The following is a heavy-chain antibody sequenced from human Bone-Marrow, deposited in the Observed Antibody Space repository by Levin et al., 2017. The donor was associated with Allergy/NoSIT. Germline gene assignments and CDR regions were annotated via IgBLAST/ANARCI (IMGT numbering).Heavy chain of an antibody. J-gene: IGHJ3*02. CDR2: IKEDGSQK. CDR3: ARGSPAKDDALDI. V-gene: IGHV3-7*01. Sequence: PGGSLRLSCAASGVTFSNYWMSWVRQAPGKGLEYVASIKEDGSQKYYLGSVRGRFTISRDNAKNSLYLQMNSLRAEDTAVYYCARGSPAKDDALDIWGQGTVVNVSS. CDR1: GVTFSNYW.